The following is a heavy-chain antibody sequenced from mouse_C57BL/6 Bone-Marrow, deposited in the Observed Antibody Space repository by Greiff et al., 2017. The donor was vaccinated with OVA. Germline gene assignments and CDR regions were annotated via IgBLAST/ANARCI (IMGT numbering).Heavy chain of an antibody. J-gene: IGHJ2*01. CDR3: AIYYIKGGYFDY. D-gene: IGHD2-12*01. CDR1: GYTFTSYW. V-gene: IGHV1-74*01. CDR2: IHPSDSDT. Sequence: QVQLKQPGAELVKPGASVKVSCKASGYTFTSYWMHWVKQRPGQGLEWIGRIHPSDSDTNYNQKFKGKATLTVDKSSSTAYMQLSSLTSEDSAVYYCAIYYIKGGYFDYWGQGTTLTVSS.